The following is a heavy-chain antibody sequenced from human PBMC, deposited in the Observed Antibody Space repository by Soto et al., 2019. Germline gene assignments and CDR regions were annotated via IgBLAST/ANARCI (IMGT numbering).Heavy chain of an antibody. CDR3: ARAPGRMMNALRYYYGLDV. V-gene: IGHV4-31*02. J-gene: IGHJ6*02. D-gene: IGHD2-8*01. Sequence: QVQLQESGPGLVKPSETLSFTCNVSGGSISSGGYYWSWIRQLPGKGLEWIGYIYHRGGTYYNPALMRRITISVDTSKNQFSMKMTSVTAADTAVYFCARAPGRMMNALRYYYGLDVWGQGTTVTVSS. CDR2: IYHRGGT. CDR1: GGSISSGGYY.